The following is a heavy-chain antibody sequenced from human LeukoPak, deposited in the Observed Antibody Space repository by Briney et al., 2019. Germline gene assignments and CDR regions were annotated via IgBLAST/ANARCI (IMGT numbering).Heavy chain of an antibody. D-gene: IGHD3-22*01. V-gene: IGHV3-74*01. CDR3: ARAQVYYDSSGYYYVY. J-gene: IGHJ4*02. Sequence: GGSLRLSCAASGFTFSSYWMHWGRQAPGKGLVWASRINSDGSSTSYADSVKGRFTISRDNAKNTLYLQMNSLRAEDTAVYYCARAQVYYDSSGYYYVYWGQGTLVTVSS. CDR2: INSDGSST. CDR1: GFTFSSYW.